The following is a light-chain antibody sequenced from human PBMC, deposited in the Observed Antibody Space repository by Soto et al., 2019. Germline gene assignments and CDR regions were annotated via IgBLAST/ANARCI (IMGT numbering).Light chain of an antibody. V-gene: IGKV1-33*01. CDR1: QDISNY. J-gene: IGKJ3*01. CDR2: DAS. Sequence: DIQMTQSPSSLSASVGDRVTITCQASQDISNYLNWYQQKPGKAPKLLIYDASNLETGVPSRFSGSGSGTDFTVTISSLQPEDIATYYCKQYDNLPFTFGPGTKVDIK. CDR3: KQYDNLPFT.